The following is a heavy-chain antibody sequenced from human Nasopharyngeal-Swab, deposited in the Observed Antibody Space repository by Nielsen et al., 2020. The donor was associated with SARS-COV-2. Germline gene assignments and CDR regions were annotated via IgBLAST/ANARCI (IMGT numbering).Heavy chain of an antibody. CDR3: TTDDVMITFGGVIVMDY. CDR1: GFTFSDAW. CDR2: IKSKTDGGTT. Sequence: GGSLRLSCAASGFTFSDAWMSWVRQAPGKGLEWAGRIKSKTDGGTTDYAAPVKGRFTISRDDSKNTLYLQMNSLKTEDTAVYYCTTDDVMITFGGVIVMDYWGQGTLVTVSS. V-gene: IGHV3-15*01. J-gene: IGHJ4*02. D-gene: IGHD3-16*02.